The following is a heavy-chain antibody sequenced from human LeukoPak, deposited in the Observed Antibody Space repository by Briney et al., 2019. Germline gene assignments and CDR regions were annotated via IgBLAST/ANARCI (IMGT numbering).Heavy chain of an antibody. V-gene: IGHV3-21*01. CDR3: AREGGYSYGWYFDY. J-gene: IGHJ4*02. CDR1: GFTFSSYS. D-gene: IGHD5-18*01. Sequence: GGSLRLSCAAFGFTFSSYSMDWVRQAPGKGLEWVSSISSSSSYIYYADSVKGRFTISRDNAKNSLYLQMNSLRAEDTAVYYCAREGGYSYGWYFDYWGQGTLVTVSS. CDR2: ISSSSSYI.